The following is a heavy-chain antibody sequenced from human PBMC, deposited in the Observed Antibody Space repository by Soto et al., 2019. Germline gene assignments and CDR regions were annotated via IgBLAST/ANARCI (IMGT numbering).Heavy chain of an antibody. CDR1: GFTFSSYW. CDR2: INSDGSST. CDR3: ATHPPNY. J-gene: IGHJ4*02. V-gene: IGHV3-74*01. Sequence: EVQLVESGGGLVQPGGSLRLSCAASGFTFSSYWMHWVHQAPGKGLVSVSSINSDGSSTYYADSVKGRFTISRDNAKNTLYLQMNRLRAEDTAVYYCATHPPNYWGQGTLVTVSS.